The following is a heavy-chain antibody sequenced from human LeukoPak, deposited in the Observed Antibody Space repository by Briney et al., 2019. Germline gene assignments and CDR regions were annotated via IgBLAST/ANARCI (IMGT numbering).Heavy chain of an antibody. CDR3: AREGSSSWYYYYYYMDV. CDR2: INTNTGNP. CDR1: GYTFTSYA. Sequence: ASVKVSCKASGYTFTSYAMNWVRQAPGQGLEWMGWINTNTGNPTYAQGFTGRFVFSLDTSVSTAYLQISSLKAEDTAVYYCAREGSSSWYYYYYYMDVWGRGTTVTVSS. J-gene: IGHJ6*03. D-gene: IGHD6-13*01. V-gene: IGHV7-4-1*02.